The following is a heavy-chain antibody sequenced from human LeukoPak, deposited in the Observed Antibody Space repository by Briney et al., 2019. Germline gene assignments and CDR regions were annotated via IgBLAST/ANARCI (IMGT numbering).Heavy chain of an antibody. J-gene: IGHJ4*02. CDR1: GFTFNAFG. V-gene: IGHV3-48*01. CDR2: IGTTSGAI. D-gene: IGHD2-21*02. CDR3: ARFRTWGDKAFDY. Sequence: GRSLRLSCAASGFTFNAFGMNWVRQAPGKGLEWVSYIGTTSGAIYYADSVKGRFTISRDSAKNSLYLQMNSLRAEDTAVYYCARFRTWGDKAFDYWGQGTLVTVSS.